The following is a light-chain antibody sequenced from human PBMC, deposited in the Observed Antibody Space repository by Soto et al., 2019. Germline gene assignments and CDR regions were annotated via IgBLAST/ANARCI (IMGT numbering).Light chain of an antibody. CDR3: QQSYGTPIT. CDR1: QSIGRF. Sequence: DIQITHSPSSLSSSVLYIFTITCRASQSIGRFLNWHQQKPGKAPNVLINVASTLRSEVPSRFSGSGSGTDFTLTITSLQPEDFATYYCQQSYGTPITFGQGTRLE. V-gene: IGKV1-39*01. CDR2: VAS. J-gene: IGKJ5*01.